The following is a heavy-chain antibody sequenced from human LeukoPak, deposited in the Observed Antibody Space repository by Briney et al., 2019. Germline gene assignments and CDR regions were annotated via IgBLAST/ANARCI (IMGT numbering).Heavy chain of an antibody. CDR1: GYTFTGYY. V-gene: IGHV1-2*02. CDR2: INPNSGGT. J-gene: IGHJ6*03. D-gene: IGHD6-6*01. Sequence: GASVKVSCKASGYTFTGYYMHWVRQAPGQGLEWMGWINPNSGGTNYAQKFQGRVTMTRDTSISTAYMELSRLRSDDTAVYYCARGYSSSSGYYYYMDVWGKGTTVTASS. CDR3: ARGYSSSSGYYYYMDV.